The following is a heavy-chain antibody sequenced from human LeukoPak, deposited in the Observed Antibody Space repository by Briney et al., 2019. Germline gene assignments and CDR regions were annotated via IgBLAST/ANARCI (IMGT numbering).Heavy chain of an antibody. Sequence: SETLSLTCTVSGGSISSGGYYWSWIRQHPGKGLEWIGYIYYSGSTYYNPSLKSRVTISVDTSKNQFSLKLSSVTAADTAVYYCARRTGETRWFDPWGQGTLVTVSS. D-gene: IGHD7-27*01. V-gene: IGHV4-31*03. CDR2: IYYSGST. CDR3: ARRTGETRWFDP. J-gene: IGHJ5*02. CDR1: GGSISSGGYY.